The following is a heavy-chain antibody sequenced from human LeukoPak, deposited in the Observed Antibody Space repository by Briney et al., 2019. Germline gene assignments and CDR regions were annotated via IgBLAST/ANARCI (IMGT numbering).Heavy chain of an antibody. CDR3: ARARLHSSGWFGEVDV. CDR1: GYTFTCYY. J-gene: IGHJ6*02. Sequence: SVKVSCKASGYTFTCYYMHWVRQAPGQGLEWMGGIIPIFGTANYAQKFQGRVTITADESTSTAYMELSSLRSEDTAVYYCARARLHSSGWFGEVDVWGQGTTVTVSS. V-gene: IGHV1-69*13. D-gene: IGHD6-19*01. CDR2: IIPIFGTA.